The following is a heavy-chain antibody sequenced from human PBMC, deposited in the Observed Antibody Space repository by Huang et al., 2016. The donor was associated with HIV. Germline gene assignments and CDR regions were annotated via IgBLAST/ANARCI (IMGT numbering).Heavy chain of an antibody. J-gene: IGHJ4*02. CDR2: ISPNTDDT. D-gene: IGHD5-12*01. CDR1: GYYFTLYG. V-gene: IGHV1-18*01. CDR3: ARDLYGNGGYDSEGY. Sequence: QLVQSEAEVKKPGASVTVSCKASGYYFTLYGISWVRQAPGQGLEWMGWISPNTDDTNYAQKCQGKVTKTTDKVTSTVYMDLKSLRSGDTAVYYCARDLYGNGGYDSEGYWGQGTLVTVSS.